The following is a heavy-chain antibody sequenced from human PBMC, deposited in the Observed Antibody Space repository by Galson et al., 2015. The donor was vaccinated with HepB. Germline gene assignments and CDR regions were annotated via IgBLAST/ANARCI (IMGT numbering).Heavy chain of an antibody. V-gene: IGHV3-49*04. CDR3: TRDLGYYHGSGSDY. Sequence: SLRLSCASSGFTFGDYAMNWVRQAPGKGLEWVAFIRTETYGGTTEYAASVKGRFTIFRDDSNSIAYLQMNSLKIADTAVYYCTRDLGYYHGSGSDYWGQGTLVTVSS. J-gene: IGHJ4*02. CDR1: GFTFGDYA. D-gene: IGHD3-10*01. CDR2: IRTETYGGTT.